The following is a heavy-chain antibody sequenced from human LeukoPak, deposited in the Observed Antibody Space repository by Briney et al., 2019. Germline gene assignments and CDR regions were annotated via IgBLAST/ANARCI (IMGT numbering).Heavy chain of an antibody. CDR3: AKSIAAAGEFYFDY. Sequence: SGGSLRLSCAASGFTFSSYAMSWVRQAPGKGLEWVSAISGSGGSTYYADSVKGRFTISRDNSKNTLYLQMNSLRAEDTAVYYCAKSIAAAGEFYFDYWGQGTLVTVSS. J-gene: IGHJ4*02. V-gene: IGHV3-23*01. CDR2: ISGSGGST. D-gene: IGHD6-13*01. CDR1: GFTFSSYA.